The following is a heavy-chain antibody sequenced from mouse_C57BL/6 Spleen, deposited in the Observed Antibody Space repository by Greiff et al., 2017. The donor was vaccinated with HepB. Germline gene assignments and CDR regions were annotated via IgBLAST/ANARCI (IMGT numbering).Heavy chain of an antibody. V-gene: IGHV1-22*01. J-gene: IGHJ4*01. D-gene: IGHD2-2*01. Sequence: VQLQQSGPELVKPGASVKMSCKASGYTFTDYNMHWVKQSHGKSLEWIGYINPNNGGTSYNQKFKGKATLTVNKSSSTAYMELRSLTSEDSAVYYCARSHYYGYDGYAMDYWGQGTSVTVSS. CDR2: INPNNGGT. CDR1: GYTFTDYN. CDR3: ARSHYYGYDGYAMDY.